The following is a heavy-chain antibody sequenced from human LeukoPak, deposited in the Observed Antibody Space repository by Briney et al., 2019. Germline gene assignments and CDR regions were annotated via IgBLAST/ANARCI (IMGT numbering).Heavy chain of an antibody. D-gene: IGHD4-17*01. V-gene: IGHV3-15*01. Sequence: KTGGSLRLSCAASGFTFSNAWISWVRQAPGKGLGWVGRIRSKTDAGTTDYAAPVKGRFTISRDDSKDTLYLQMNSLKTEDTAVYYCTTDGTVTTTYYYYAMDVWGQGTTVTVSS. CDR3: TTDGTVTTTYYYYAMDV. CDR2: IRSKTDAGTT. J-gene: IGHJ6*02. CDR1: GFTFSNAW.